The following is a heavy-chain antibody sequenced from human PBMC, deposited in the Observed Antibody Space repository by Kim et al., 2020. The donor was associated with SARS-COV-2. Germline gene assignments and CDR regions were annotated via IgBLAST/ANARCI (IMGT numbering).Heavy chain of an antibody. D-gene: IGHD6-19*01. J-gene: IGHJ4*02. CDR2: IKQDGSEK. V-gene: IGHV3-7*03. Sequence: GGSLRLSCAASGFTFSSYWMSWVRQAPGKGLEWVANIKQDGSEKYYVDSVKGRFTISRDNAKNSLYLQMNSLRAEDTAVYYCARVLEQWLLKPVSYGYWGQGTLVTVSS. CDR3: ARVLEQWLLKPVSYGY. CDR1: GFTFSSYW.